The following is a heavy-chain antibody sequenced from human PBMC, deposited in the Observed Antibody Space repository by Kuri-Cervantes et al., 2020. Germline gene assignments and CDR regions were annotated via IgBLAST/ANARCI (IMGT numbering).Heavy chain of an antibody. V-gene: IGHV6-1*01. J-gene: IGHJ4*02. D-gene: IGHD6-13*01. Sequence: SQTLSLTCAISGDSVSSKSAAWNWIRQSPSRGLEWLGRTYYRSKWYNDYAASVKSRININADTSRNQFSLQLKSVTPEDTAVYYCARGYSSSWYPHPLDYWGQGTLVTVSS. CDR1: GDSVSSKSAA. CDR2: TYYRSKWYN. CDR3: ARGYSSSWYPHPLDY.